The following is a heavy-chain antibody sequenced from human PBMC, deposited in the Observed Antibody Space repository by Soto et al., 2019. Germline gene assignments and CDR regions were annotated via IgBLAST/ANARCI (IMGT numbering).Heavy chain of an antibody. CDR2: INPNSGGA. CDR3: ARTQSKSSIAARDAFDI. D-gene: IGHD6-6*01. V-gene: IGHV1-2*04. CDR1: GYTFTGYY. Sequence: ASVKVSCKASGYTFTGYYMHWVRQAPGQGLEWMGWINPNSGGANYAQKFQGWVTMTRDTSISTAYMELSRLRSDDTAVYYCARTQSKSSIAARDAFDIWGQGTMVTVSS. J-gene: IGHJ3*02.